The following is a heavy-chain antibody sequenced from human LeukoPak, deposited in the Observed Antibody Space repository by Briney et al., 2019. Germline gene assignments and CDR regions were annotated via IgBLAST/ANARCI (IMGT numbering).Heavy chain of an antibody. V-gene: IGHV4-39*01. CDR2: IYYSGST. CDR3: ARRRYCSGGSCYPPDY. Sequence: PSETLSLTCTVSGGSISSSSYYWGWIRQPPGKGLEWIGSIYYSGSTYYNPSLKSRVTICVDTSKNQFSLKLSSVTAADTAVYYCARRRYCSGGSCYPPDYWGQGTLVTVSS. D-gene: IGHD2-15*01. CDR1: GGSISSSSYY. J-gene: IGHJ4*02.